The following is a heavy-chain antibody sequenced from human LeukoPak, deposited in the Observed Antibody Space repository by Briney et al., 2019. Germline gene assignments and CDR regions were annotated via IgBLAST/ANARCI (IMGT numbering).Heavy chain of an antibody. J-gene: IGHJ3*02. D-gene: IGHD6-19*01. CDR1: GYTLTELS. CDR2: FDPEDGET. CDR3: ARDPRIAVAGRRAFDI. V-gene: IGHV1-24*01. Sequence: GASVTVSCKVSGYTLTELSMHWVRQAPGKGLEWMGGFDPEDGETIYAQKFQGRVTMTRDTSTSTVYMERSSLRSEDTAVYYCARDPRIAVAGRRAFDIWGQGTMVTVSS.